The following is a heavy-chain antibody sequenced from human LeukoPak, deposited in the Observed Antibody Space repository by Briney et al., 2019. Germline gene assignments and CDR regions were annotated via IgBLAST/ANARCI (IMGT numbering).Heavy chain of an antibody. Sequence: SETLSLTCTVSGDSIISRSFLWRGVRQPPGKGLEWLGNIFFRGTTYYNPSIKSRVTNSVDTAKSQLCLRLRSVTAAYGAVYYCASSGSYPPWARSWFDPWGPGTLVTVCS. D-gene: IGHD3-10*01. CDR2: IFFRGTT. CDR1: GDSIISRSFL. CDR3: ASSGSYPPWARSWFDP. V-gene: IGHV4-39*01. J-gene: IGHJ5*02.